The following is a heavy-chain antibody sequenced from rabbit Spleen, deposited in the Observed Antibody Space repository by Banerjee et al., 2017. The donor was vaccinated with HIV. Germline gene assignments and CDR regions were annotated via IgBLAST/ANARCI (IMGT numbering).Heavy chain of an antibody. CDR2: INTATGKD. D-gene: IGHD1-1*01. Sequence: QEQLVESGGGLVQPEGSLTLTCKASGFSFSARDVMCWVRQAPGKGLEWIGCINTATGKDVYASWAKGRFTISKTSSTTVTLQMTSLTASDTATYFCARDLVGVIGWNFNLWGQGTLVTVS. J-gene: IGHJ4*01. V-gene: IGHV1S45*01. CDR1: GFSFSARDV. CDR3: ARDLVGVIGWNFNL.